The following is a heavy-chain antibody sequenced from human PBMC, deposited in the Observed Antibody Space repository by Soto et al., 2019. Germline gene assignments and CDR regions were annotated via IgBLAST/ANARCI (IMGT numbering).Heavy chain of an antibody. CDR1: GYTFTNYH. CDR3: ARDPGTSYYDSSGYFFDH. Sequence: GASVKVSCKASGYTFTNYHISWVRLAPGQGLEWMGWISSYNGNTNYAQKFQGRVTMTTDTSTSTAYMELRTLRSDDTAVYYCARDPGTSYYDSSGYFFDHWGQGTLVTVSS. V-gene: IGHV1-18*01. CDR2: ISSYNGNT. J-gene: IGHJ4*02. D-gene: IGHD3-22*01.